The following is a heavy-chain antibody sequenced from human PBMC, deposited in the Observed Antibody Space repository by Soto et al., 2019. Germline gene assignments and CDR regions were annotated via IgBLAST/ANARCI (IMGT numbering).Heavy chain of an antibody. J-gene: IGHJ4*02. D-gene: IGHD3-9*01. CDR1: GGSISSSSYY. CDR2: IYYSGST. Sequence: QLQLQESGPGLVKPSETLSLTCTVSGGSISSSSYYWGWIRQPPGKGLEWIGSIYYSGSTYYNPSIKSRVTISVDTSKNQFSLKLSSVTAADTAVYYCASHKDDILTGHDYWGQGTLVTVYS. CDR3: ASHKDDILTGHDY. V-gene: IGHV4-39*01.